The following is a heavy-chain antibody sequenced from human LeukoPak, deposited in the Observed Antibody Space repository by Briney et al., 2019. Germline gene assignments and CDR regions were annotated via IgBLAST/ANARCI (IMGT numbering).Heavy chain of an antibody. V-gene: IGHV3-72*01. D-gene: IGHD1-26*01. CDR3: ARDWATALDY. Sequence: PGGSLRLSCAASGFTFTAHYMDWVRQAPGKGLEWVGRITNKPKSYSTQYAASVKGRFTISRDDSKSSLYLQMNSLKIEDTAVYYCARDWATALDYWGQGTLVTVSS. CDR2: ITNKPKSYST. J-gene: IGHJ4*02. CDR1: GFTFTAHY.